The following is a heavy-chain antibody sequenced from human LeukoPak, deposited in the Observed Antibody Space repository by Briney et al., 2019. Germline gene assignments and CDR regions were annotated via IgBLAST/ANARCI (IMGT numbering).Heavy chain of an antibody. D-gene: IGHD4-23*01. CDR2: IWYDGSNK. J-gene: IGHJ6*02. Sequence: GGSLRLSCAASGFAFNTYGMHWVRQAPGKGLEWVAVIWYDGSNKYYADSVKGRFTISRDNSKNTLYLQMNSLRAEDTAVYYCGGWTTVATPVSYYYYGMDVWGQGTTVTVSS. V-gene: IGHV3-33*01. CDR3: GGWTTVATPVSYYYYGMDV. CDR1: GFAFNTYG.